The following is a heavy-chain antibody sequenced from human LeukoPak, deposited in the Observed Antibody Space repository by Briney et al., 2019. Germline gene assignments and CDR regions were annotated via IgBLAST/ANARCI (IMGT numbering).Heavy chain of an antibody. J-gene: IGHJ3*01. D-gene: IGHD3-22*01. Sequence: PSETLSLTCAVYGGSFSGYYWRWVRQPPGKGLEWIGEIDHSGTTNYNPSLKSRVTISLDTSKNQFSLILSSVTAADTAVYYCAKAPYLSSGSWGQGTMVTVSS. V-gene: IGHV4-34*01. CDR1: GGSFSGYY. CDR3: AKAPYLSSGS. CDR2: IDHSGTT.